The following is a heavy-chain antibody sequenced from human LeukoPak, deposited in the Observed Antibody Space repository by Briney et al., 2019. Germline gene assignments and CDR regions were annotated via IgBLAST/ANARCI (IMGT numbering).Heavy chain of an antibody. V-gene: IGHV3-21*06. J-gene: IGHJ3*02. CDR3: ARDGTSYSDYFRLRAFDI. Sequence: PGGSLRLSCAASGFTFSSYSVNWVRQAPGKGLEWVSSISSSSNYIYYADSVKGRFTISRDNAKNSLYLQMNSLRGGDTAVYYCARDGTSYSDYFRLRAFDIWGQGTMVTVSS. CDR2: ISSSSNYI. CDR1: GFTFSSYS. D-gene: IGHD4-11*01.